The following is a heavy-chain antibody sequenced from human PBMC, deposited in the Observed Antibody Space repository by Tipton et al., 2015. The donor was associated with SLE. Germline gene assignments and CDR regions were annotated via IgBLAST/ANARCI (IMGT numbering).Heavy chain of an antibody. CDR2: MYQSGST. J-gene: IGHJ4*02. Sequence: LRLSCTVSGYSISSGYYWGWIRQPPGKGLEWIGSMYQSGSTYYNPSLKSRVTISVDTSKNQFSLKVNSVTAADTAVYYCARDLPLAYWGQGTLITVSP. CDR1: GYSISSGYY. V-gene: IGHV4-38-2*02. CDR3: ARDLPLAY. D-gene: IGHD5/OR15-5a*01.